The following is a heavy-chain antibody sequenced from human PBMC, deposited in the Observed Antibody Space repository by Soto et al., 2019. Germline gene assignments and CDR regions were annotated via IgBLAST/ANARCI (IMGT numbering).Heavy chain of an antibody. J-gene: IGHJ3*02. CDR3: ARQNLDAFDI. CDR1: GGSIRSFW. Sequence: QVQLQESGPGLVKPSETLSLTCTVSGGSIRSFWWRWIRQPPGKGLEWIGYIYYSGSTYYNPSFKSRFTISVDTSKNQFSLKLSSVTAADTAVYYCARQNLDAFDIWGQGTMVTVSS. CDR2: IYYSGST. V-gene: IGHV4-59*08.